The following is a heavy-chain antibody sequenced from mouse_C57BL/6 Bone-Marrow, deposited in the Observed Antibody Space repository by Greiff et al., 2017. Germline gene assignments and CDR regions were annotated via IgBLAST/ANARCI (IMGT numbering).Heavy chain of an antibody. CDR1: GFTFSDYG. V-gene: IGHV5-17*01. D-gene: IGHD1-1*01. Sequence: VQLQESGGGLVKPGGSLKLSCAASGFTFSDYGMNWVRQAPEKGLEWVAYICSGGSTIYYADKVKGRFTISRDNAKNTLFLQMTSLRSEETAMYYCERGDYGGAWFAYWGQGTLVTVSA. J-gene: IGHJ3*01. CDR3: ERGDYGGAWFAY. CDR2: ICSGGSTI.